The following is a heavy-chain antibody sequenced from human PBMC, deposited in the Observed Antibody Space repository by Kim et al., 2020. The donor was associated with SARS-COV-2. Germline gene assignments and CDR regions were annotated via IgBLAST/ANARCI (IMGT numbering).Heavy chain of an antibody. CDR2: IDPSDSYT. V-gene: IGHV5-10-1*01. D-gene: IGHD2-21*01. J-gene: IGHJ4*02. Sequence: GESLKISCKGSGYSFASYWITWVRQMPGKGLEWRGRIDPSDSYTNYSPSFQGHVTMSVDKSISTAYLQWSSLKASDTATYFCATSPHQHIVMMGGNLWGPGTLVCVPS. CDR1: GYSFASYW. CDR3: ATSPHQHIVMMGGNL.